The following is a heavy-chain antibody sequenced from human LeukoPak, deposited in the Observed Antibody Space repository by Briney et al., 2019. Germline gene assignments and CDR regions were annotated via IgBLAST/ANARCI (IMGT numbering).Heavy chain of an antibody. CDR1: GGSISSSSYY. V-gene: IGHV4-39*07. J-gene: IGHJ4*02. CDR3: ARGPGYSSV. Sequence: SETLSLTCTVSGGSISSSSYYWGWIRQPPGKGLEWIGSIYYSGSTYYNPSLKSRVTISVDTSKNQFSLKLSSVTAADTAVYYCARGPGYSSVWGQGTLVTVSS. CDR2: IYYSGST. D-gene: IGHD6-19*01.